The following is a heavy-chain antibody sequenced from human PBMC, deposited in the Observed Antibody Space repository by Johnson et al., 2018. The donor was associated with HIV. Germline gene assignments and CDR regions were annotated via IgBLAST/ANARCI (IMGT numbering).Heavy chain of an antibody. CDR1: GFTFDDYG. J-gene: IGHJ3*02. Sequence: VQLVESGGGVVRPGGSLRLSCAASGFTFDDYGMSWVRQVPGKGLEWVSGINWNGGSTGYADSVKGRFPISRDNAKNSLYLQMNRLRAEDTALYYCARAAAPYYYGSGSYYFDTFDIWGQGTMVTVSS. V-gene: IGHV3-20*04. CDR3: ARAAAPYYYGSGSYYFDTFDI. D-gene: IGHD3-10*01. CDR2: INWNGGST.